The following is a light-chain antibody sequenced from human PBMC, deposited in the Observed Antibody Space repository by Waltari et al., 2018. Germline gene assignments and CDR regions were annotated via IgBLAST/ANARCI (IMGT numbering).Light chain of an antibody. CDR2: GAS. Sequence: TVLTQSPATLSLFPGDRAPLSCRASQSVSSNLAWYQQKPGQTPRLLIYGASSRATGISDRFSGSGSGTDFTLTISSLEPEDFAVYYCQQYSNWPLTFGGGTKVEIK. CDR3: QQYSNWPLT. V-gene: IGKV3-15*01. CDR1: QSVSSN. J-gene: IGKJ4*01.